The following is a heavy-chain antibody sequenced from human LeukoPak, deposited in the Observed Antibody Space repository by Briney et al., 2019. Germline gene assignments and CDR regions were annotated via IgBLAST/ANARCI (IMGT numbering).Heavy chain of an antibody. D-gene: IGHD4/OR15-4a*01. V-gene: IGHV1-24*01. J-gene: IGHJ4*02. CDR1: GYTLTELS. CDR2: FDPEDGET. Sequence: ASVKVSCKVSGYTLTELSMHWVRQAPGKGLEWMGGFDPEDGETIYAQKFQGRVTMTEDTSTDTAYMELSSLRSEDTAVYYCATEYPRDWLKTPNYSAILDYWGQGTLVTVSS. CDR3: ATEYPRDWLKTPNYSAILDY.